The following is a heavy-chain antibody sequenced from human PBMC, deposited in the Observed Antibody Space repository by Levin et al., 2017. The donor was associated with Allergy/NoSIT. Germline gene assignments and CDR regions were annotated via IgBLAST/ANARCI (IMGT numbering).Heavy chain of an antibody. CDR2: IDPSDSYT. J-gene: IGHJ6*03. D-gene: IGHD2-15*01. CDR3: ARLSGGYCSGGSCYSSYYMDV. V-gene: IGHV5-10-1*01. Sequence: GESLKISCKGSGYSFTSYWISWVRQMPGKGLEWMGRIDPSDSYTNYSPSFQGHVTISADKSISTAYLQWSSLKASDTAMYYCARLSGGYCSGGSCYSSYYMDVWGKGTTVTVSS. CDR1: GYSFTSYW.